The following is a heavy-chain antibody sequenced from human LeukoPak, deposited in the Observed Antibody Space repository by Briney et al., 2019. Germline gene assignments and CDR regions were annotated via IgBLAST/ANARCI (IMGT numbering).Heavy chain of an antibody. CDR2: VNSDGGST. Sequence: PGGSLRLSCAASGFTFSNYAMTWVRQAPGKGLEWVSGVNSDGGSTYYADSVRGRFTISRNNSKNTLYLQMNSLRAEETAVYYCAKGISNPDYWGQGTLVTVSS. J-gene: IGHJ4*02. D-gene: IGHD4-11*01. V-gene: IGHV3-23*01. CDR3: AKGISNPDY. CDR1: GFTFSNYA.